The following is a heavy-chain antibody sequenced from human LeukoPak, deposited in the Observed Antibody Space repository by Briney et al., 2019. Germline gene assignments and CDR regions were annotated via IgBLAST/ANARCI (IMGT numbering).Heavy chain of an antibody. Sequence: SEPLSLTCSVSGDSISSGLYYWGWIRQSPGKGLEYIGSIFYSGTTYYTPSFKSRVTMSLDSPKNQFSLRLTSVTAADTAVYYCARQIAVAAPPDPSWFDSWGQGTLVTVSS. CDR2: IFYSGTT. CDR3: ARQIAVAAPPDPSWFDS. V-gene: IGHV4-39*01. D-gene: IGHD2-21*01. J-gene: IGHJ5*01. CDR1: GDSISSGLYY.